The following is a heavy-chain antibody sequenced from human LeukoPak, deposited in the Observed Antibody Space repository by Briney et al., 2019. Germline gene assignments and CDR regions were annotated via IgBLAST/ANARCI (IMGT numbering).Heavy chain of an antibody. J-gene: IGHJ4*02. Sequence: ASVTVSCKASGYTFTSYGISWVRQAPGQGLEWMGWISAYNGNTNYAQKLQGRVTMTTDTYTSTAYMELRSLRSDDTAVYYCARDYYYDSSSPLGYWGQGTLVTVAS. CDR3: ARDYYYDSSSPLGY. V-gene: IGHV1-18*01. D-gene: IGHD3-22*01. CDR2: ISAYNGNT. CDR1: GYTFTSYG.